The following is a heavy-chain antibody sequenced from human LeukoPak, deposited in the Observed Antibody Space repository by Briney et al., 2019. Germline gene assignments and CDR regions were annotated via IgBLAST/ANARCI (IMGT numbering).Heavy chain of an antibody. Sequence: GRSLRLSCAASGFTFSSYAMHWVRQAPGVGLEWVAVIWYDGSNKYYADSVKGRFTISRDNSKNTLYLQMNSLRAEDTAVYYCARDLRKFQWLPSYFDYWGQGTLVTVSS. CDR1: GFTFSSYA. D-gene: IGHD6-19*01. V-gene: IGHV3-33*08. CDR3: ARDLRKFQWLPSYFDY. J-gene: IGHJ4*02. CDR2: IWYDGSNK.